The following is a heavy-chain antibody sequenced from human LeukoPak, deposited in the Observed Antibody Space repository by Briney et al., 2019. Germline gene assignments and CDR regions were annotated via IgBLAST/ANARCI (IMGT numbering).Heavy chain of an antibody. V-gene: IGHV1-18*01. J-gene: IGHJ4*02. CDR1: GYTFTSYG. CDR3: ARQVDTTMALPDY. CDR2: ISGYNGNT. Sequence: ASLKVSCKASGYTFTSYGISWVRQAPGKGLEGMGWISGYNGNTNYAQKFQGRVTMTTDTSTSTAYMELRSLRSDDTAIYYCARQVDTTMALPDYWGQGTLVTVSS. D-gene: IGHD5-18*01.